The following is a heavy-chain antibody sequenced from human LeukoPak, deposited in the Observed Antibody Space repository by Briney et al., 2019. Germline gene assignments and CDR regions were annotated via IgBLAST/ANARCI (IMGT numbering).Heavy chain of an antibody. Sequence: GGSLRLSCAASGFTFSSYGMSWVRQAPGKGLEWVSFITTSGATTSYAGSVKGRFTISRDNPRNTLYMQMNSLRDEDTALYYCAIMHGYYDGSGYWVQWGQGTLVTVSS. J-gene: IGHJ4*02. D-gene: IGHD3-22*01. CDR1: GFTFSSYG. CDR2: ITTSGATT. CDR3: AIMHGYYDGSGYWVQ. V-gene: IGHV3-23*01.